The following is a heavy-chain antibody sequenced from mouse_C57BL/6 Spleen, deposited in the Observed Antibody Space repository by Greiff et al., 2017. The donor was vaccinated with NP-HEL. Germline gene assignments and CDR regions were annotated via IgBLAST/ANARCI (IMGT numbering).Heavy chain of an antibody. CDR2: IDPSDSYT. V-gene: IGHV1-59*01. J-gene: IGHJ2*01. Sequence: QVQLQQPGAELVRPGTSVKLSCKASGYTFTSYWMHWVKQRPGQGLEWIGVIDPSDSYTNYNQKFKGKATLTVDTSSSTAYMQLSSLTSEDSAVYYCAREGSYWGQGTTLTVSS. CDR3: AREGSY. CDR1: GYTFTSYW.